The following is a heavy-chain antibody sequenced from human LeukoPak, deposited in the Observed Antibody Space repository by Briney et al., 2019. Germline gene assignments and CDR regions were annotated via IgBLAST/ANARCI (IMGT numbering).Heavy chain of an antibody. CDR2: IIPILGIA. D-gene: IGHD6-13*01. J-gene: IGHJ4*02. V-gene: IGHV1-69*04. CDR3: ARGYSSSWYVPDY. Sequence: GASVKVSCKASGGTFSSYAISWVRQAPGQGLEWMGRIIPILGIANYAQKFQGRVTITADKSTSTAYMELSSLRSEDTAVYYCARGYSSSWYVPDYWGQGTLVTVSS. CDR1: GGTFSSYA.